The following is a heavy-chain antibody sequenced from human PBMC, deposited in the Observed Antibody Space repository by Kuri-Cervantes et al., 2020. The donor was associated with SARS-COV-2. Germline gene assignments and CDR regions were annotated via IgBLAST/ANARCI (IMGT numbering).Heavy chain of an antibody. D-gene: IGHD2-15*01. CDR2: IIPIFGTA. J-gene: IGHJ6*02. V-gene: IGHV1-69*13. CDR3: ARDRVVPGDYYYYGMDV. CDR1: GGTFSSYA. Sequence: VKVSFKSTGGTFSSYAISWVRQAPGQGLEWMGGIIPIFGTANYAQKFQGRVTITADESTSTAYMELSSLRSEDTAVYYCARDRVVPGDYYYYGMDVWGQGTTVTVSS.